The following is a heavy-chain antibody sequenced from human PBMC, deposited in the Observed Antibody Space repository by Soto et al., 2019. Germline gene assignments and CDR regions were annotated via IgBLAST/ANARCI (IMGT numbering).Heavy chain of an antibody. CDR1: GFTFSNYS. Sequence: EVQLLESGGGLVQPGGSLRLSCAASGFTFSNYSMSWVRQAPGKGLEWVSGMNSGGRSYYADSVKGRFTISRDTSKNMLYRQMNSLRADDTAVFYCAKALQYSSSRDYFYYGMDVWGQGTTVTVSS. D-gene: IGHD6-6*01. J-gene: IGHJ6*02. V-gene: IGHV3-23*01. CDR2: MNSGGRS. CDR3: AKALQYSSSRDYFYYGMDV.